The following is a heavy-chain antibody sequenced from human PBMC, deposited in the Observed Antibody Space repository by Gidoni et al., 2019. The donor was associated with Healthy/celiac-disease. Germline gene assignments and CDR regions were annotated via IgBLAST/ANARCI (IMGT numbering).Heavy chain of an antibody. CDR2: ISGSGGST. CDR3: AKDEGCSSTSCFDFDY. CDR1: GFTFSSYA. J-gene: IGHJ4*02. V-gene: IGHV3-23*01. D-gene: IGHD2-2*01. Sequence: EVQLLESGGGLVQPGGSLRLSCAASGFTFSSYAMSWVRQAPGKGLEWVSAISGSGGSTYYADSVKGRFTISRDNSKNTLYLQMNSLRAEDTAVYYCAKDEGCSSTSCFDFDYWGQGTLVTVSS.